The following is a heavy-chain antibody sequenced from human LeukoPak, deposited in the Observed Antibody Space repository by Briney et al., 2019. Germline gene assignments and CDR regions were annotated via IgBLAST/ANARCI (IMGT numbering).Heavy chain of an antibody. D-gene: IGHD4-17*01. CDR2: IIPILGTA. J-gene: IGHJ4*02. CDR3: ARNTRYGDYFDY. Sequence: SVKVSCKASGGTFSSYAISWVRQAPGQGLEWMGGIIPILGTANYAQKFQGRVTITADESTSTAYMELSSLRSEDTAVYYCARNTRYGDYFDYWGQGTLVTVSS. CDR1: GGTFSSYA. V-gene: IGHV1-69*01.